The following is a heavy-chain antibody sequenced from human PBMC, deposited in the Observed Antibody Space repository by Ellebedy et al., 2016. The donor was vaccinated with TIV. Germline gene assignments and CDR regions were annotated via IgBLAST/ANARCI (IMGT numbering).Heavy chain of an antibody. CDR2: IIPIFGTA. CDR1: GGTFSSYA. Sequence: SVKVSCXASGGTFSSYAISWVRQAPGQGLEWMGGIIPIFGTANYAQKFQGRVTITADESTSTAYMELSSLRSEDTAVYYCAVYCSGGNCYQSPTMRFDPWGQGTLVTVSS. J-gene: IGHJ5*02. V-gene: IGHV1-69*13. CDR3: AVYCSGGNCYQSPTMRFDP. D-gene: IGHD2-15*01.